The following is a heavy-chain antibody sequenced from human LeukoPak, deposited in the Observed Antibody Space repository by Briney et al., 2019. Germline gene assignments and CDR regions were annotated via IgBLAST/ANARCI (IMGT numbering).Heavy chain of an antibody. Sequence: NPSQTLSLTCTVSGGSISSGGYYWSWIRQHPGKGLEWIGYIYYSGSTYYNPSLKSRVTISVDTSKNQFSLKLSSVTAADTAVYYCARDSISLYGYYFDYWGQGTLVTVSS. CDR2: IYYSGST. CDR3: ARDSISLYGYYFDY. CDR1: GGSISSGGYY. J-gene: IGHJ4*02. D-gene: IGHD3-10*01. V-gene: IGHV4-31*03.